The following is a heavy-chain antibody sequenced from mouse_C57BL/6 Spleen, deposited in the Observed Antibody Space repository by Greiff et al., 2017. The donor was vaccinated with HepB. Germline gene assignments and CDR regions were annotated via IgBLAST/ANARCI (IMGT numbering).Heavy chain of an antibody. D-gene: IGHD1-1*01. J-gene: IGHJ2*01. CDR3: ARWDGSSLDY. V-gene: IGHV1-69*01. CDR1: GYTFTSYW. CDR2: IDPSDSYT. Sequence: QVQLQQSGAELVMPGASVKLSCKASGYTFTSYWMHWVKQRPGQGLEWIGEIDPSDSYTNYNQKCKGKSTLTVDKSSSTAYMQLSSLTSEDAAVYYCARWDGSSLDYWGQGTTLTVSS.